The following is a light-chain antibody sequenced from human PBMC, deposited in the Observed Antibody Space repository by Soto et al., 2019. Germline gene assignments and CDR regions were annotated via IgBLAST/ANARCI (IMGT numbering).Light chain of an antibody. CDR3: QSYDSSLSGWV. V-gene: IGLV1-40*01. CDR2: GNS. CDR1: SSNIGAGYG. J-gene: IGLJ3*02. Sequence: PSVSGAPGQRVTISCTGSSSNIGAGYGVHWYQQLPGTAPKLLIYGNSNRPSGVPDRFSGSKSGTSASLAITGLQAEDEADYHCQSYDSSLSGWVFGGGTKLTVL.